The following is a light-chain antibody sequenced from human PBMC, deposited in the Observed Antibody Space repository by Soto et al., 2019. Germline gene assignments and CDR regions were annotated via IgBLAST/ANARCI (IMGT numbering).Light chain of an antibody. J-gene: IGLJ2*01. CDR3: SSYASSITLV. Sequence: QSALTQPASVSGSPGQSITISCTGTSSDVGGYDYVSWYQQHPGKAPQLLIFDVSKRPSGVSYRFSGSKSGNTASLTISGLQAEDEADYYCSSYASSITLVFGGGSKVTVL. V-gene: IGLV2-14*01. CDR1: SSDVGGYDY. CDR2: DVS.